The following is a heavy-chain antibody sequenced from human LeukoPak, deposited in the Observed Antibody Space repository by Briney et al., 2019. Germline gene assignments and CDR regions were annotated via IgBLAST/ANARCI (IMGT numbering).Heavy chain of an antibody. J-gene: IGHJ4*02. CDR2: IYTSGST. CDR3: ARGTRRRFGFQVVRGVFDY. D-gene: IGHD3-10*01. Sequence: SETLSLTCTVSGGSISSGSYYWSWIRQPAGKGLEWIGRIYTSGSTNYNPSLKSRVTISVDTSKNQFSLKLSSVTAADTAVYYCARGTRRRFGFQVVRGVFDYWGQGTLVTVSS. CDR1: GGSISSGSYY. V-gene: IGHV4-61*02.